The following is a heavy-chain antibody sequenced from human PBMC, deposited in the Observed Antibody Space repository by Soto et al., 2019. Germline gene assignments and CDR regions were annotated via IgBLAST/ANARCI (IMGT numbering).Heavy chain of an antibody. V-gene: IGHV4-39*01. D-gene: IGHD3-22*01. CDR1: GGSISSSSYY. Sequence: SETLSLTCTVSGGSISSSSYYWGWIRQPPGKGLEWIGSIYYSGSTYYNPSLKSRVTISVDTSKNQFSLKLSSVTAADTAVYYCARGRITMIVVGLYYYYGMDVWGQGTTVTVSS. CDR2: IYYSGST. CDR3: ARGRITMIVVGLYYYYGMDV. J-gene: IGHJ6*02.